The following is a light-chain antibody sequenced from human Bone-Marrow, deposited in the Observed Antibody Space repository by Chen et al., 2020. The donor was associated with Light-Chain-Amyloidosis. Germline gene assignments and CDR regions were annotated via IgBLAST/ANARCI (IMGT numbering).Light chain of an antibody. V-gene: IGKV3-20*01. CDR3: QQYGTSALT. Sequence: EIVLTQSPGTLSLSPGEGANLSCRASQTISSNYLTWYQQKVGQAPRLLIYGSSSRATGIPDRFTGSGSGTGFTLTVNRLEPEDFAMYYCQQYGTSALTFGGGTKVEIK. CDR2: GSS. J-gene: IGKJ4*01. CDR1: QTISSNY.